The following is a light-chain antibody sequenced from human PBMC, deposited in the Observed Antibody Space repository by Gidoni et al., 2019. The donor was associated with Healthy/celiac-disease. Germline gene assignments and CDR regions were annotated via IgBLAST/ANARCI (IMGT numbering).Light chain of an antibody. CDR2: GAS. CDR1: PSVSSRY. Sequence: IVLTQSPGTLSLSPGERATLSCRASPSVSSRYLAWYQQKPGQAPRLLIYGASSRATGIPDRFSGSGSGTDFTLTISRLEPEDFAVYYCQQYGSSVTFGQGTKLEIK. CDR3: QQYGSSVT. V-gene: IGKV3-20*01. J-gene: IGKJ2*01.